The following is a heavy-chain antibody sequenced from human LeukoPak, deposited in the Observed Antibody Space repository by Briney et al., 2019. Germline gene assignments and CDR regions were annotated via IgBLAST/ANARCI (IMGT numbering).Heavy chain of an antibody. CDR2: MNPNSGGT. V-gene: IGHV1-2*02. D-gene: IGHD3-16*01. CDR3: ASLPVSGYPFDY. J-gene: IGHJ4*02. CDR1: GYTFTSYD. Sequence: RASVKVSCKASGYTFTSYDINWVRQATGQGLEWMGWMNPNSGGTNYAQKFQGRVTMTRDTSISTAYMELSRLRSDDTAVYYCASLPVSGYPFDYWGQGTLVTVSS.